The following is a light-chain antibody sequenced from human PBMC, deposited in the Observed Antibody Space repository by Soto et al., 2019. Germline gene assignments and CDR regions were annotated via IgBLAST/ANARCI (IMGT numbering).Light chain of an antibody. J-gene: IGLJ3*02. CDR3: GTWDTNLKVV. V-gene: IGLV1-51*01. CDR1: NSNIEINY. Sequence: QSVLTQPPSMSAAPGQKVTISCSGSNSNIEINYVSWYRQLPGTAPKLLIYDNNKRPSGIPDRFSGSKSGTSATLDITGLQTGDEADYYCGTWDTNLKVVFGGGTKVTVL. CDR2: DNN.